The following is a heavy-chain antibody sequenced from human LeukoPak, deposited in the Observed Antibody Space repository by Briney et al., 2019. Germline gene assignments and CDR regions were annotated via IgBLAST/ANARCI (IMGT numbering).Heavy chain of an antibody. CDR3: AREGSRWVDFEF. CDR2: IHHSGST. Sequence: SETLSLTCTVSGGSISSHYWTWIRQPPGKGLEWIGYIHHSGSTNSHPSLKSRVTISLDTSKSQFSLKMTSVTAADTAVYYCAREGSRWVDFEFWGQGTLVTVSS. CDR1: GGSISSHY. D-gene: IGHD1-26*01. J-gene: IGHJ4*02. V-gene: IGHV4-59*11.